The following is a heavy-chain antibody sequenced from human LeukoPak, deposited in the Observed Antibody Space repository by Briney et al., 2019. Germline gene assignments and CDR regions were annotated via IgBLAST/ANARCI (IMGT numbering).Heavy chain of an antibody. J-gene: IGHJ3*02. CDR2: IYYSGST. D-gene: IGHD1-20*01. CDR1: GGSISSGGYY. Sequence: NPSETLSLTCTVSGGSISSGGYYWSWIRQHPGKGLEWIGYIYYSGSTYYNPSLKSRVTISVDTSKNQFSLKLSSVTAADTAVYYCAREALITGRRSLIRRVNDAFDIWGQGTMVTVSS. V-gene: IGHV4-31*03. CDR3: AREALITGRRSLIRRVNDAFDI.